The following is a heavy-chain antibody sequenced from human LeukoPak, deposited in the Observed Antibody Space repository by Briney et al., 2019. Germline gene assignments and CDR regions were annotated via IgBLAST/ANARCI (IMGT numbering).Heavy chain of an antibody. CDR2: VRGSGTDT. CDR3: AKTSRTNSAYDSPFDY. V-gene: IGHV3-23*01. D-gene: IGHD5-12*01. Sequence: PGGSLRLSCAASGFTFSTYAMSWVRQAPGKGLEWVSAVRGSGTDTYYADSVKGRFTISRDNSKNTLYLQLNSLRAEDTAIYHCAKTSRTNSAYDSPFDYWGQGTLVTVSS. J-gene: IGHJ4*02. CDR1: GFTFSTYA.